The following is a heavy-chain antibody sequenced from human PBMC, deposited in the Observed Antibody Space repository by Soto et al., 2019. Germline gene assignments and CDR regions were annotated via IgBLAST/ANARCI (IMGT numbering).Heavy chain of an antibody. D-gene: IGHD3-16*01. CDR3: ARMGDVPYYYSGMDV. J-gene: IGHJ6*02. V-gene: IGHV1-18*01. Sequence: QVQLVQSGAEVKKPGASVKVFCKASGYTFSTYGISRVRQAPGQGLERMGWINGYNGNTNYAPKLQGRITMTTDTSTTTAYMELRSLRSDDTAVYYCARMGDVPYYYSGMDVWGQGTTVTVSS. CDR2: INGYNGNT. CDR1: GYTFSTYG.